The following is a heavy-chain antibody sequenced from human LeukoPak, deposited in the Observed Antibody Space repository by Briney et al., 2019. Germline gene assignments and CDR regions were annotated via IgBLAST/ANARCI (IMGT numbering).Heavy chain of an antibody. Sequence: GSLRLSCAASGFTFSSYAMSWVRQAPGKGLEWVSSISSSSSYIYYADSVKGRFTISRDNAKNSLYLQMNSLRAEDTAVYYCARGPLVVVTAIANWGQGTLVTVSS. CDR3: ARGPLVVVTAIAN. CDR2: ISSSSSYI. J-gene: IGHJ4*02. D-gene: IGHD2-21*02. CDR1: GFTFSSYA. V-gene: IGHV3-21*01.